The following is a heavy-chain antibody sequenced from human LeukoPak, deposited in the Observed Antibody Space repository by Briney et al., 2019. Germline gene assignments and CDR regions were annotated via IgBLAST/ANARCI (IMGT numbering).Heavy chain of an antibody. CDR2: ISGSGGST. J-gene: IGHJ5*02. CDR1: GFTFSSYG. Sequence: GGSLRLSCAASGFTFSSYGMSWVRQAPGKGLEWVSAISGSGGSTYYADSVKGRFTISRDNSKNTLYLQMNSLRAEDTAVYYCAKDWGGIAVSNWFDPWGQGTLVTVSS. D-gene: IGHD6-19*01. V-gene: IGHV3-23*01. CDR3: AKDWGGIAVSNWFDP.